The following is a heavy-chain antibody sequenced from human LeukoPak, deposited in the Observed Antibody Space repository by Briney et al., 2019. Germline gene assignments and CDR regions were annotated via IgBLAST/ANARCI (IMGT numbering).Heavy chain of an antibody. J-gene: IGHJ6*03. V-gene: IGHV1-8*01. CDR2: MNPNSGNT. CDR1: GYTFTSYD. CDR3: ARVRLLLWFGESSYMDV. Sequence: WASVKVSCKASGYTFTSYDINWVRQATGQGLEWMGWMNPNSGNTGYAQKFQGRITMTRNTSISTAYMELSSLRSEDTAVYYRARVRLLLWFGESSYMDVWGKGTTVTISS. D-gene: IGHD3-10*01.